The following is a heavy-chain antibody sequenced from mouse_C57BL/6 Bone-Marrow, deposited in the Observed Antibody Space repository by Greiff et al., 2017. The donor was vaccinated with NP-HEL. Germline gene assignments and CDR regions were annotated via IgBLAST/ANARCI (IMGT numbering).Heavy chain of an antibody. Sequence: LQESGAELARPGASVKLSCKASGYTFTSYGISWVKQRTGQGLEWIGEIYPRSGNTYYNEKFKGKATLTADKSSSTAYMELRSLTSEDSAVYFCARWMVTTGWFAYWGQGTLVTVSA. CDR1: GYTFTSYG. V-gene: IGHV1-81*01. CDR3: ARWMVTTGWFAY. J-gene: IGHJ3*01. D-gene: IGHD2-2*01. CDR2: IYPRSGNT.